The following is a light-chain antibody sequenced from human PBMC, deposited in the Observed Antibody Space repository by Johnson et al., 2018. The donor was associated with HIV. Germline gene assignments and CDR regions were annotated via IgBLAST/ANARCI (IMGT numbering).Light chain of an antibody. J-gene: IGLJ1*01. Sequence: QSVLTQPPSVSAAPGQKVTISCSGSSSNIGNNYVSWYQQLPGTAHKLLIYENNRRPSGIPDRFSGSKSGTSATLGITGLQTGDEADYYCGTWDSSLSAYYVFG. CDR3: GTWDSSLSAYYV. CDR1: SSNIGNNY. V-gene: IGLV1-51*02. CDR2: ENN.